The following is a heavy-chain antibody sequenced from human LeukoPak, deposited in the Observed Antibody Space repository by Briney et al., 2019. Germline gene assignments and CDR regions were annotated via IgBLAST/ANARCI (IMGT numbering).Heavy chain of an antibody. D-gene: IGHD6-13*01. CDR2: ISGSGGST. Sequence: GGSLRLSCAASGFTFSSYAMSWVRQAPGKGLEWVSAISGSGGSTYYADSVKGRFTISRDNSKNTLYLQMNSLRAEDTAVYYCAKVAAAGPLSDEYFQHWGQGTLVTVSS. CDR1: GFTFSSYA. CDR3: AKVAAAGPLSDEYFQH. V-gene: IGHV3-23*01. J-gene: IGHJ1*01.